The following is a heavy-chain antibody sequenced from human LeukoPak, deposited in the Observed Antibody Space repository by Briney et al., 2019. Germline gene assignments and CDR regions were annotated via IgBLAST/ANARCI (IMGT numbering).Heavy chain of an antibody. D-gene: IGHD3-10*01. CDR3: ARGTMVISHFDF. Sequence: ASVKVSCKASGYTFTGYYMQWVRQAPGQGLEWMGWITPNSGGINYAQKFQGRVTVTRDTSISTAYMELSRLRSDDTAVYYCARGTMVISHFDFWGQGTLVTVSS. CDR2: ITPNSGGI. J-gene: IGHJ4*02. CDR1: GYTFTGYY. V-gene: IGHV1-2*02.